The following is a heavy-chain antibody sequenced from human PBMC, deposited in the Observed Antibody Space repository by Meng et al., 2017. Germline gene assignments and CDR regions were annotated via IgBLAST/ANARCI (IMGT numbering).Heavy chain of an antibody. J-gene: IGHJ4*02. V-gene: IGHV4-59*01. Sequence: ESLKISCTVSGGSISSYYWSWIRQPPGKGLEWIGQIYSSGVTNYNHSFKGRLSMSVDTSKNQFSLNLNSVTAADTAVYYCARHYNSGTYPLDYWGQGTLVTVSS. D-gene: IGHD3-10*01. CDR3: ARHYNSGTYPLDY. CDR1: GGSISSYY. CDR2: IYSSGVT.